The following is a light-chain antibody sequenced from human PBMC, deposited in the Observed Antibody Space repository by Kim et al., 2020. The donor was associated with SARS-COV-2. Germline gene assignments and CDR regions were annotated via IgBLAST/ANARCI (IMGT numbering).Light chain of an antibody. J-gene: IGLJ2*01. CDR1: RLGDKY. V-gene: IGLV3-1*01. Sequence: PRPPASIPCSGERLGDKYAAWYQQKPGRSPVLIMYEDRKRPSGIPERFSGSNSGGTAALTISGTQPMDEADYYCQAWDTTTDVIFGGGTQLTVL. CDR3: QAWDTTTDVI. CDR2: EDR.